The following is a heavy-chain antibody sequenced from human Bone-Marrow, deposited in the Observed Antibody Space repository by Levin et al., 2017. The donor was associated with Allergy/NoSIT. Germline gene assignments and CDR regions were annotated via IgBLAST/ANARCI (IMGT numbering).Heavy chain of an antibody. D-gene: IGHD3-9*01. CDR1: GFTFSSYA. V-gene: IGHV3-23*01. CDR2: ISGSGGST. CDR3: AKPESPTLRYFDY. Sequence: GGSLRLSCAASGFTFSSYAMSWVRQAPGKGLEWVSTISGSGGSTYYADSVKGRFTISRDNSKNTLYLQMNSLRAEDTAVYYCAKPESPTLRYFDYWGQGTLVTVSS. J-gene: IGHJ4*02.